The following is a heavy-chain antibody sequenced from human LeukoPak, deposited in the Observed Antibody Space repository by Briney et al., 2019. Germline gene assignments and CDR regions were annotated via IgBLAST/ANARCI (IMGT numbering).Heavy chain of an antibody. V-gene: IGHV4-59*08. CDR1: GGSISSYC. D-gene: IGHD3-10*01. Sequence: SETLSLTCTVSGGSISSYCWSWIRQPPGKGLEWSGYIYYSGSTNYNPSLKSRVTISVDTSKNQFSLKLSSVTAADTAVYYCARVSDYGSGSYYYYYYMDVWGKGTTVTVSS. CDR3: ARVSDYGSGSYYYYYYMDV. CDR2: IYYSGST. J-gene: IGHJ6*03.